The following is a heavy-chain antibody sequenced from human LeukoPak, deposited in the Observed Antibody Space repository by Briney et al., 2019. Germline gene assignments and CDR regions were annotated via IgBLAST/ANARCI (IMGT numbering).Heavy chain of an antibody. D-gene: IGHD6-6*01. CDR2: IYYSGST. V-gene: IGHV4-39*07. J-gene: IGHJ5*02. CDR1: GGSISSSSYY. CDR3: ARQVSSSFGDNWFDP. Sequence: SETLSLTCTVSGGSISSSSYYWGWIRQPPGKGLEWIGSIYYSGSTYYNPSLKSRVTISVDTSKNQFSLKLSSVTAADTAVYYCARQVSSSFGDNWFDPWGQGTLVTVSS.